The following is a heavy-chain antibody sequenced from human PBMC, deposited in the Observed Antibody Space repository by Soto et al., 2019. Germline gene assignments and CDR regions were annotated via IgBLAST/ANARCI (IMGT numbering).Heavy chain of an antibody. V-gene: IGHV1-46*01. D-gene: IGHD3-3*01. CDR1: GYTFTSYY. CDR3: ARERFLEWSTHYYDGMDV. Sequence: GASVKVSCKASGYTFTSYYMHWVRQAPGQGLEWMGIINPSGGSTSYAQKFQGRVTMTRDTSTSTVYMELSSLRSEDTAVYYCARERFLEWSTHYYDGMDVWGQGTTGTVSS. J-gene: IGHJ6*02. CDR2: INPSGGST.